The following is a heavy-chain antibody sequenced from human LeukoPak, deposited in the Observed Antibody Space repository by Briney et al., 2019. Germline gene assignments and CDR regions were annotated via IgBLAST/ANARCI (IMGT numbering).Heavy chain of an antibody. Sequence: PSETLSLTCTVSGYAISSSYYWGWIRQPPGKGLEWIGSIYYSGSTYYNPSLKSRVTISVDTSKNQFSLKLSSVTAADTAVYYCARHGGYSSSWYRPNLNWFDPWGQGTLVTVSS. CDR3: ARHGGYSSSWYRPNLNWFDP. D-gene: IGHD6-13*01. J-gene: IGHJ5*02. CDR2: IYYSGST. CDR1: GYAISSSYY. V-gene: IGHV4-38-2*02.